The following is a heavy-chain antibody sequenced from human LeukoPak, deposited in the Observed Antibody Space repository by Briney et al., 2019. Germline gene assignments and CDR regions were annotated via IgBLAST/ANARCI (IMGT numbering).Heavy chain of an antibody. V-gene: IGHV3-23*01. CDR3: AREGYYWNWKHFDY. Sequence: GGSLRLSCAASGFTFSSYAMSWVRQAPGKGLEWVSAISGSGGSTYYADSVKGRFTISRDNSKNTLYLQMGSLRAEDMAVYYCAREGYYWNWKHFDYWGQGTLVTVSS. D-gene: IGHD1-7*01. CDR2: ISGSGGST. J-gene: IGHJ4*02. CDR1: GFTFSSYA.